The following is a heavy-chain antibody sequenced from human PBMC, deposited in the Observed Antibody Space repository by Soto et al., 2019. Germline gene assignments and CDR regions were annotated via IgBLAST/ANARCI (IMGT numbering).Heavy chain of an antibody. CDR3: AKLVPPRVAVKRIQLWSVVDGYFDY. D-gene: IGHD5-18*01. V-gene: IGHV3-23*01. CDR1: GFTFSSYA. J-gene: IGHJ4*02. Sequence: EVQLLESGGGLVQPGGSLRLSCAASGFTFSSYAMSWVRQAPGRGLEWVSAISGSGGSTYYADSVKGRFTISRDNSKDTMYLQMNSLRAEDTAVYYCAKLVPPRVAVKRIQLWSVVDGYFDYWGQGTLVTVSS. CDR2: ISGSGGST.